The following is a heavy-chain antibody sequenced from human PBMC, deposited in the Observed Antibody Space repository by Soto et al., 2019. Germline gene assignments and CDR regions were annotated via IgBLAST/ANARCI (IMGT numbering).Heavy chain of an antibody. CDR2: MNPNSGNT. Sequence: QVQLVQSGAEVKKPGASVKVSCKASGYTFTSYDINWVRQATGQGLEWMGWMNPNSGNTGYAQKSQGRATTTRPTSISTAYMELSSLRSEATAVYYCARARTVAGNDSWGPGTLVTVSS. D-gene: IGHD6-19*01. CDR1: GYTFTSYD. CDR3: ARARTVAGNDS. J-gene: IGHJ4*02. V-gene: IGHV1-8*01.